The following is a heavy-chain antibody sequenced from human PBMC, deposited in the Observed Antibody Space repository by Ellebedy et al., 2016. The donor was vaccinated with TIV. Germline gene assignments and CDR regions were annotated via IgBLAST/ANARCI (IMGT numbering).Heavy chain of an antibody. CDR1: GGSISGYY. D-gene: IGHD2-2*01. Sequence: SETLSLTCGVYGGSISGYYWSWIRQPPGKGLEWIGEINHSGSTNYNPSLKSRVTISLDTSKNQFSLRLSSVTAADTAVYYCAREFGVPVAYYFDSWGQGTLVTVSS. J-gene: IGHJ4*02. V-gene: IGHV4-34*01. CDR2: INHSGST. CDR3: AREFGVPVAYYFDS.